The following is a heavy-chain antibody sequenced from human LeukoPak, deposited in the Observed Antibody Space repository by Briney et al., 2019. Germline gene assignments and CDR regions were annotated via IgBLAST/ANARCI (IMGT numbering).Heavy chain of an antibody. J-gene: IGHJ4*02. D-gene: IGHD7-27*01. CDR2: ISSSSSYI. Sequence: PGGSLRLSCAASGFTFSSYSMNWVRQAPGKGLEWVSSISSSSSYIYYADSVKGRFTISRDNSKNTLYLQMNSLRAEDTAVYYCATGETGDMSEYFDYWGQGTLVTVSS. CDR1: GFTFSSYS. CDR3: ATGETGDMSEYFDY. V-gene: IGHV3-21*01.